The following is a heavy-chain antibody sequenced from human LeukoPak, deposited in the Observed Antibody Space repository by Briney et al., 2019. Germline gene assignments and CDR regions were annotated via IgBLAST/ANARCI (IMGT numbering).Heavy chain of an antibody. D-gene: IGHD6-13*01. Sequence: GGSLRLSCAASGFTFSNYWMSWVRQAPGRGLEWVASIKQDGSEKHYVDSVKGRFTISRDNAKNSLYLQMNSPRADDTAVYYCARLYSSSVNFWGQGTMVTVSS. CDR1: GFTFSNYW. V-gene: IGHV3-7*01. J-gene: IGHJ4*02. CDR3: ARLYSSSVNF. CDR2: IKQDGSEK.